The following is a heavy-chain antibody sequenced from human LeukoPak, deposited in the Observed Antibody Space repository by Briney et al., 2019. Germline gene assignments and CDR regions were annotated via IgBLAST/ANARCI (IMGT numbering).Heavy chain of an antibody. D-gene: IGHD3-22*01. V-gene: IGHV4-39*07. CDR3: ASLHYYDSSGYYPKNDY. CDR1: GGSISSGDYY. J-gene: IGHJ4*02. Sequence: SQTLSLTCTVSGGSISSGDYYWGWIRQPPGKGLEWIGSIYYSGSTYYNPSLKSRVTISVDTSKNQFSLKLSSVTTADTAVYYCASLHYYDSSGYYPKNDYWGQGTLVTVSS. CDR2: IYYSGST.